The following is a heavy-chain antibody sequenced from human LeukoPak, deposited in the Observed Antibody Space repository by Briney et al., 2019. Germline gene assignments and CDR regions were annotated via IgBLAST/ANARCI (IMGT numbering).Heavy chain of an antibody. J-gene: IGHJ5*02. CDR1: GFTFSSYW. Sequence: GGSLRLSCAASGFTFSSYWMHWVRHAPGKGLVWVSRINSDGSSTSYADSVKGRFTISRDNAKNTLYLQMNPLRAEDTAVYYCARERPVNYGDRHIWNSLFDPWGQGTLVTVSS. V-gene: IGHV3-74*01. D-gene: IGHD4-17*01. CDR2: INSDGSST. CDR3: ARERPVNYGDRHIWNSLFDP.